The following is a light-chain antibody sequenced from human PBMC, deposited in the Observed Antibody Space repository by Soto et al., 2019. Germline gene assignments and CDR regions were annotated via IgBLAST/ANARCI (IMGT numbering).Light chain of an antibody. CDR1: QDISNN. CDR2: DAS. CDR3: QQYHDWPWT. Sequence: EIVMTQSPATLSVSPGERATVSCRASQDISNNLAWHQQRPGQSPRLLIYDASTRATDIPARFSGSGSGTECTLTISGLQSEDFAVYYCQQYHDWPWTFGQGTKVEIK. V-gene: IGKV3-15*01. J-gene: IGKJ1*01.